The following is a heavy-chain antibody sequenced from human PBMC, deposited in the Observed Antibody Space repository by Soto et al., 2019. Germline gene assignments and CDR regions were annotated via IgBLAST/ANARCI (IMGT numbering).Heavy chain of an antibody. CDR3: ARVHRGIAAAADY. V-gene: IGHV3-21*01. J-gene: IGHJ4*02. CDR2: ISSSSSYI. Sequence: PGGSLRLSCAASGFTFSSYSMNWVRQAPGKGLEWVSSISSSSSYIYYADSVKGRFTISRDNAKNSLYLQMNSLRAEDTAVYYCARVHRGIAAAADYWGQGTLVTVSS. D-gene: IGHD6-13*01. CDR1: GFTFSSYS.